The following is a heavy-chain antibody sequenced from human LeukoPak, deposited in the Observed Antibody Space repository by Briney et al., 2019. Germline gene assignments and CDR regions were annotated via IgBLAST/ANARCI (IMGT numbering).Heavy chain of an antibody. J-gene: IGHJ3*02. CDR1: GGTFSSYA. V-gene: IGHV1-69*13. CDR2: IIPIFGTA. D-gene: IGHD1-26*01. CDR3: ARDPPSWRELGREAFDI. Sequence: SVKVSCKASGGTFSSYAISWVRQAPGQGLEWMGGIIPIFGTANYAQKFQGRVTITADESTSTAYMELSSLRSGDTAVYYCARDPPSWRELGREAFDIWGQRTMVTVSS.